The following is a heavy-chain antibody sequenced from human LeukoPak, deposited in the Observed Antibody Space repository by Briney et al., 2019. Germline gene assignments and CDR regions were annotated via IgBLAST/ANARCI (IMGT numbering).Heavy chain of an antibody. V-gene: IGHV4-34*01. CDR1: GGSFSGYY. J-gene: IGHJ6*02. D-gene: IGHD1-26*01. Sequence: SETLSLTCAVYGGSFSGYYWSWIRQPPGKGLEWIGEINHSGSTKYNPSLKSRVTISVDTSKNQFSLKLSSVTAADTAVYYCARGRGIVGVAAAAYGMDVWGQGTTVTVSS. CDR3: ARGRGIVGVAAAAYGMDV. CDR2: INHSGST.